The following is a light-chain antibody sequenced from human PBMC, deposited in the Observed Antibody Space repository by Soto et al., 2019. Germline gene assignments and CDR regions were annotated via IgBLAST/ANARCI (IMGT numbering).Light chain of an antibody. J-gene: IGKJ2*01. V-gene: IGKV1-5*01. CDR3: HQYNSYSRT. CDR2: DAS. Sequence: DLQMTPSPSTLSASVGDRITITCRASQSISTCLAWYQQTPGKAPKLLIYDASSLESGVHSRFSGSGSETEVTLTISRLQPDDFATYYCHQYNSYSRTFGQGTKLAIK. CDR1: QSISTC.